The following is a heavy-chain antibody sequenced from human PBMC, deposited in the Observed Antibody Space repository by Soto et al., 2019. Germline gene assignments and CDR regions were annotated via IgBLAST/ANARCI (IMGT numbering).Heavy chain of an antibody. D-gene: IGHD1-7*01. CDR3: GRGSYPGRWNSLFITS. CDR1: GYTFTNFD. CDR2: MDPNTGNT. J-gene: IGHJ5*01. V-gene: IGHV1-8*01. Sequence: ASVKVSCKASGYTFTNFDVNWVRQAPGQGLEWMGRMDPNTGNTGCAQKFQGRVTMTGNASITTAYMELSSLRSEDTAVYYWGRGSYPGRWNSLFITSWGRGTLVTVPS.